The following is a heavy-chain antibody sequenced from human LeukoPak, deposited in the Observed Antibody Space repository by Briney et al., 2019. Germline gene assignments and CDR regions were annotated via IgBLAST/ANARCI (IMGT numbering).Heavy chain of an antibody. V-gene: IGHV3-66*01. CDR1: GFTVSSNY. J-gene: IGHJ6*02. CDR3: ARFFPYYGMDV. Sequence: GGSLRLSCAASGFTVSSNYMSWVRQAPGKGLEWVSVIYSGGSTYYADSVKGRFTISRDNSKNTLYLQMNSLRAEDTAAYYCARFFPYYGMDVWGQGTTVTVSS. CDR2: IYSGGST. D-gene: IGHD3-3*01.